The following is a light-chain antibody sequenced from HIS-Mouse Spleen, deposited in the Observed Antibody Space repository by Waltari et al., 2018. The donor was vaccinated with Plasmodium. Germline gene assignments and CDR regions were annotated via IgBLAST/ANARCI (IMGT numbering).Light chain of an antibody. CDR1: KLGDKY. CDR2: QYS. V-gene: IGLV3-1*01. J-gene: IGLJ2*01. CDR3: QAWDSSTVV. Sequence: SYELTQPPSVSVSPGQTASITCSGDKLGDKYACWYQQKPGQSPVLVIYQYSTRPSGIPGRFSGSNSGNTATLTISGTQAMDEADYYCQAWDSSTVVFGGGTKLTVL.